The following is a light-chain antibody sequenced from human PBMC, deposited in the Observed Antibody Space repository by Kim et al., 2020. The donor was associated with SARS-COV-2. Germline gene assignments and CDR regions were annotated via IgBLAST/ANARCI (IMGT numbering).Light chain of an antibody. CDR2: MAS. CDR1: QSIGSG. Sequence: SVGDIVTITCRASQSIGSGLAWYQQKPGTAPKPLIYMASNLGSGVPSRFSGSGSGADFTLTITSLQPDDFATYYCQQYNNYSPWTFGQGTKVDIK. CDR3: QQYNNYSPWT. V-gene: IGKV1-5*03. J-gene: IGKJ1*01.